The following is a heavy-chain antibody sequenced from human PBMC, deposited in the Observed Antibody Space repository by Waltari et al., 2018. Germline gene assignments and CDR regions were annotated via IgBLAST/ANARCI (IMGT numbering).Heavy chain of an antibody. CDR2: INTDNGNT. J-gene: IGHJ4*02. V-gene: IGHV1-3*04. CDR3: ARGDLFFY. Sequence: QVQLVQSGAEVKKPGASVKVSCKASGNTFTSHAIHWVRQAPGQRLEWMGWINTDNGNTKYSQKFQGRVTITRDTSASTAYMELSNLRSEDTAIYYCARGDLFFYWGQGTLVTVSS. CDR1: GNTFTSHA.